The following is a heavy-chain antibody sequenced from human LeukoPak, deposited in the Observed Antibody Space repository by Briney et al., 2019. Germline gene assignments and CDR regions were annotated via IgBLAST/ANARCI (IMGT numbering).Heavy chain of an antibody. Sequence: SETLSLTCTVSGGSMSSISYYWGWIRQPPGKGLEWIGSMYYSGSTYYNPSLKSRVTISVDTSKNQFSLKLSSVTAADTAVYYCARGAVAGTLYYGMDVWGQGTTVTVSS. CDR3: ARGAVAGTLYYGMDV. CDR1: GGSMSSISYY. J-gene: IGHJ6*02. D-gene: IGHD6-19*01. CDR2: MYYSGST. V-gene: IGHV4-39*07.